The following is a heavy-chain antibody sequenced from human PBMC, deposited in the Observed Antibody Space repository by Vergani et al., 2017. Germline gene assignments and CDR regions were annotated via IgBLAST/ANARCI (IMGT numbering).Heavy chain of an antibody. CDR1: GFSFRNAW. CDR3: TADPRYCGDGSGYWLRDYDYCGMDV. V-gene: IGHV3-15*07. Sequence: EVQLVESGGGIVKPGGSLRLSCVASGFSFRNAWMNWVRRTPGKGLEWVGRINSTFDRGKTDYAAAVKGRFTISRDDSKITLYLQMNGLKTEDIGVYYCTADPRYCGDGSGYWLRDYDYCGMDVWGQGTTVTVSS. D-gene: IGHD2-21*01. J-gene: IGHJ6*02. CDR2: INSTFDRGKT.